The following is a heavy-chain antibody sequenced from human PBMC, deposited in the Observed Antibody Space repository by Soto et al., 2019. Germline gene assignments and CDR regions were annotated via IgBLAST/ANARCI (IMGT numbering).Heavy chain of an antibody. Sequence: QVQLVESGGGVVQPGRSLRLSCAASGFIFSSYAMHWVRQAPGKGLEWVAVISYDGSNKYYADSVKGRFTISRDNSKNTLYLQMNSLRAADTAVYYCARGGRIYYGMDVWGQGTTVTVSS. V-gene: IGHV3-30-3*01. CDR3: ARGGRIYYGMDV. CDR1: GFIFSSYA. CDR2: ISYDGSNK. J-gene: IGHJ6*02. D-gene: IGHD3-16*01.